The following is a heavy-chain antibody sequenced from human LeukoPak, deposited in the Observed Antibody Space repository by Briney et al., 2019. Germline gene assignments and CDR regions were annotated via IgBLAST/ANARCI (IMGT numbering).Heavy chain of an antibody. Sequence: SETLSLTCTVSGGSISSYYWSWIRQPPGKGLEWIGYIYYSGSTNYNPSLKSRVTISVDTSKNQISLKLSSVTAADTAVYYCARDGQYSYGSAYFDYWGQGTLVTVSS. J-gene: IGHJ4*02. CDR3: ARDGQYSYGSAYFDY. CDR2: IYYSGST. V-gene: IGHV4-59*01. D-gene: IGHD5-18*01. CDR1: GGSISSYY.